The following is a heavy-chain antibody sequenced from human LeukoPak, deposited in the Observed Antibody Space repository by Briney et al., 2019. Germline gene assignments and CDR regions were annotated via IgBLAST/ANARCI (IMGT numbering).Heavy chain of an antibody. Sequence: ASVKVSCKASGYTFTGYYMHWVRQAPGQGLEWMGWINPNSGGTNYVQKFQGRVTMTRDTSISTAYMELSSLRSEDTAVYYCARGGYYDSSGYYFDYWGQGTLVTVSS. CDR1: GYTFTGYY. J-gene: IGHJ4*02. CDR2: INPNSGGT. D-gene: IGHD3-22*01. V-gene: IGHV1-2*02. CDR3: ARGGYYDSSGYYFDY.